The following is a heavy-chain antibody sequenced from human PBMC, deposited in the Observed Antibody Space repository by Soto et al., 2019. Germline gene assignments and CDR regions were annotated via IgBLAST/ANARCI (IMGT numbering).Heavy chain of an antibody. CDR2: IYYSGST. Sequence: SETLSLTCTVSGGSISSYYWSWIRQPPGKGLEWIGYIYYSGSTNYNPSLKSRVTISVDTSKNQFSLKLSSVTAADTAVYYCARADIVVVVAATPPWYYFDYWGQGTLVTVSS. J-gene: IGHJ4*02. CDR1: GGSISSYY. V-gene: IGHV4-59*01. CDR3: ARADIVVVVAATPPWYYFDY. D-gene: IGHD2-15*01.